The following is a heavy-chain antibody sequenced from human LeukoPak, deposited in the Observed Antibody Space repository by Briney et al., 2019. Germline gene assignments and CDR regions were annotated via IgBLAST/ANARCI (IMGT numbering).Heavy chain of an antibody. CDR1: GFTFSSYS. CDR3: ARDAIVVVPAAITRAGGIDY. Sequence: TGGSLRLSCAASGFTFSSYSMNWVRQAPGKGLEWVSSISSRSSYIYYADYVNGRFTNSRDNAKNSLYLQMNSLRAEDTAVYYCARDAIVVVPAAITRAGGIDYWGQGTLVTVSS. CDR2: ISSRSSYI. V-gene: IGHV3-21*01. D-gene: IGHD2-2*01. J-gene: IGHJ4*02.